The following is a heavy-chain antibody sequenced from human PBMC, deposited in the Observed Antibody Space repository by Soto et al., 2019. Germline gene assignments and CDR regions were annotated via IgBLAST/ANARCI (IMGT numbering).Heavy chain of an antibody. Sequence: EVQLVESGGGLIQPGGSLRLSCVGSGFTFSTYSMNWVRQAPGKGLEWIAFISSSGSTITYADSAKGRFTISRENAKNSVYLQMNSLRDEDTALSYCAQLPLLRVVDNWFAPWGQGTQVTVSS. CDR3: AQLPLLRVVDNWFAP. D-gene: IGHD2-21*01. V-gene: IGHV3-48*02. CDR1: GFTFSTYS. CDR2: ISSSGSTI. J-gene: IGHJ5*02.